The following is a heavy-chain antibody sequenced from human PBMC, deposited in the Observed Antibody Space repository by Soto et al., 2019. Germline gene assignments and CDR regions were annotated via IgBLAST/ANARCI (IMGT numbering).Heavy chain of an antibody. Sequence: QVQLVESGGGVVQPGRSLRLSCATSGFTFSSFSIHWVRQAPGKGLEWVAVISYDGANKYYADSVKGRFTISRDNSKNTVYLQMDSVGVEDRGVYHCVIEDVGWNWAYWGQGTLVTVSS. CDR2: ISYDGANK. D-gene: IGHD1-7*01. CDR3: VIEDVGWNWAY. CDR1: GFTFSSFS. V-gene: IGHV3-30-3*01. J-gene: IGHJ4*02.